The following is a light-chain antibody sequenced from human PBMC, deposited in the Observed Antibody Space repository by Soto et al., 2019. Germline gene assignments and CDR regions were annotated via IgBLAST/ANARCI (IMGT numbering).Light chain of an antibody. V-gene: IGKV3-15*01. CDR1: QSVSSN. J-gene: IGKJ1*01. Sequence: EIVMTQSPATLSVSPGQRATLSCRASQSVSSNLAWYQQKPGQAPRLLIYGASTRATGIPARFSGSGSGTEFTLTIRGLQPGDSATYYCQQYNSYSPTFGQGTKVDIK. CDR3: QQYNSYSPT. CDR2: GAS.